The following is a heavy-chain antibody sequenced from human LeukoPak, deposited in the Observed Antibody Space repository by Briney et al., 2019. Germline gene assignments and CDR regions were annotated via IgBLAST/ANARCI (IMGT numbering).Heavy chain of an antibody. J-gene: IGHJ4*02. CDR1: GFTFSSYG. CDR3: ARDGDGDYVFSYYFDY. V-gene: IGHV3-30*02. Sequence: GGSLRLSCAASGFTFSSYGMHWVRQAPGKGLEWVAFIRYDGSNKYFADSVKGRFTISRDSPKNTLYLQMNSLRVEDTAVYYCARDGDGDYVFSYYFDYWGQGTLVTVSS. CDR2: IRYDGSNK. D-gene: IGHD4-17*01.